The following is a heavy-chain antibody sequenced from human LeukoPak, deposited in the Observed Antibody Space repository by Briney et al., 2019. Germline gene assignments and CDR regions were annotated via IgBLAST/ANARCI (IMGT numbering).Heavy chain of an antibody. CDR1: GGSITSSSYY. D-gene: IGHD2-21*02. CDR2: IYYSGIT. V-gene: IGHV4-39*01. CDR3: APGTANFRRIDY. Sequence: SETLSLTCTVSGGSITSSSYYWAWIRQPPGKGLEWIGSIYYSGITYYNPSLKSRVTISVDTSKNQFSLQLNSVTAADTAVYYCAPGTANFRRIDYWGQGTLVTVFS. J-gene: IGHJ4*02.